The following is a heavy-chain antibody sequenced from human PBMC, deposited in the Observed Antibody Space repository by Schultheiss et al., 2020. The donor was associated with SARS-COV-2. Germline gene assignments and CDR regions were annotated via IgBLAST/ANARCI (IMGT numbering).Heavy chain of an antibody. CDR2: ITWNSGSI. CDR1: GFTFDDYA. V-gene: IGHV3-9*01. Sequence: SLKISCAASGFTFDDYAMHWVRQAPGKGLEWVSGITWNSGSIDYADSVKGRFTISRDNAKNSLYLQMNSLRAEDTALYYCAKDIDSSSSGTPLFDPWGQGTLVTVSS. D-gene: IGHD6-6*01. J-gene: IGHJ5*02. CDR3: AKDIDSSSSGTPLFDP.